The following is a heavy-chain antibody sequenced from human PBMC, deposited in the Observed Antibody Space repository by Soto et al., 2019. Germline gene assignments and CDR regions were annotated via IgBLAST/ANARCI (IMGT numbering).Heavy chain of an antibody. CDR1: GGSISGYY. CDR2: VYNGNT. Sequence: PSETLSLTCTISGGSISGYYWTWIRQSPGKGLEYIGYVYNGNTNYNPSLNSRVTISVDTSRNQFSLGLTSVTAADTAVYYCASEKLDVPAYFDYWGQGALVTVSS. CDR3: ASEKLDVPAYFDY. J-gene: IGHJ4*02. D-gene: IGHD3-3*01. V-gene: IGHV4-59*08.